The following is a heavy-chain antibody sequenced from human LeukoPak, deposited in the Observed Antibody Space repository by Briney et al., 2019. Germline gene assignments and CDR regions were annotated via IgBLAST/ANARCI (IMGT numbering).Heavy chain of an antibody. D-gene: IGHD3/OR15-3a*01. Sequence: GGSLRLSCAASGFTFSSYSMNWVRQAPGKGLEWVANIKQDGSEKYYVDSVKGRFTISRDNAKNSLYLQMNSLRAEDTALYYCAKDPTRTEQSFYGMDVWGQGTTVTVSS. CDR3: AKDPTRTEQSFYGMDV. CDR1: GFTFSSYS. CDR2: IKQDGSEK. J-gene: IGHJ6*02. V-gene: IGHV3-7*03.